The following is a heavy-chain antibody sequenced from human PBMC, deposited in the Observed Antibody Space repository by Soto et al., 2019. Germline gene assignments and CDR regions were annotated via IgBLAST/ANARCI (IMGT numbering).Heavy chain of an antibody. D-gene: IGHD4-17*01. J-gene: IGHJ4*02. Sequence: QVQLQESGPGLVKPSGTLSLTCAVSGGSISSSNWWSWVRQPPGTGLEWIGEIYHSGSTNYNPSLKGRVTISVDKSKNPLSLKMSSVTAADTAVYYCAREGSYGGNPPFGYWGQGTLVTVSS. CDR2: IYHSGST. CDR3: AREGSYGGNPPFGY. V-gene: IGHV4-4*02. CDR1: GGSISSSNW.